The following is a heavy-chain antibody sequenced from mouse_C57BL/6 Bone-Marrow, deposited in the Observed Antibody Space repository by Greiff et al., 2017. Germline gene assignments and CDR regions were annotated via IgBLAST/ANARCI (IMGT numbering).Heavy chain of an antibody. CDR2: IDPSDSYT. CDR1: GYTFTSYW. V-gene: IGHV1-50*01. CDR3: AGGNYGDYYAMDY. J-gene: IGHJ4*01. D-gene: IGHD2-1*01. Sequence: QVQLQQPGAELVKPGASVKLSCKASGYTFTSYWMQWVKQRPGQGLEWIGEIDPSDSYTNYNQKFKGKATLTVDTSSSTAYMQLSSLTSEDSAVYYCAGGNYGDYYAMDYWGQGTSVTVSA.